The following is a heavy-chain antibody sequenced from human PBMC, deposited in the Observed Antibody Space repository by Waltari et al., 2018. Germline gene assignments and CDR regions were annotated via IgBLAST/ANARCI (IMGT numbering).Heavy chain of an antibody. CDR2: INPNSGGT. D-gene: IGHD3-3*01. J-gene: IGHJ4*02. CDR1: GYTFTGYY. CDR3: ARGPYYDFWSGYYSLDY. V-gene: IGHV1-2*02. Sequence: QVQLVQSGAEVKKPGASVKVSCKASGYTFTGYYMHWVRQAPGQGLEWMGWINPNSGGTNYAQKCQGRVTMTRETSISTAYMELSRLRSDDTAVYYCARGPYYDFWSGYYSLDYWGQGTLVTVSS.